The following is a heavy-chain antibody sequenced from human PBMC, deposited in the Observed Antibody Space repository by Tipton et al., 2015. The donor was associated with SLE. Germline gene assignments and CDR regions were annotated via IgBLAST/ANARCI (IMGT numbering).Heavy chain of an antibody. CDR2: IRYNGDT. V-gene: IGHV3-30*02. J-gene: IGHJ4*02. Sequence: SLRLSCAASGFTFSNYGMQWVRQAPGKGLEWVAFIRYNGDTYYPDSVKGRFTLSRDNSKNTVYLDMNSLRAEDTGLYYCAKDDYGDYVNYFDSWGQGTLVSVSS. CDR3: AKDDYGDYVNYFDS. D-gene: IGHD4-17*01. CDR1: GFTFSNYG.